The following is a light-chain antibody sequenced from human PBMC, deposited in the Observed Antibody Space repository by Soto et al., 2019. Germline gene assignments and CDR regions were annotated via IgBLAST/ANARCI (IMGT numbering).Light chain of an antibody. CDR1: HSVSSK. Sequence: EIVMTQSPATLSVSVGERATLSCRASHSVSSKLAWYQQKPGQAPRLLISGASTRATDIPARFSGSGSGTEVTLTISSLQSEDFAVYYCQQYNDWPPQLTFGGGTKVEIK. CDR2: GAS. V-gene: IGKV3-15*01. CDR3: QQYNDWPPQLT. J-gene: IGKJ4*01.